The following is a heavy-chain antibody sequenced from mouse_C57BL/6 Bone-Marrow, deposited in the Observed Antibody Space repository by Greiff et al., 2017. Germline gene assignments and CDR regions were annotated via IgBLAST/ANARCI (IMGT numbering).Heavy chain of an antibody. J-gene: IGHJ2*01. D-gene: IGHD2-5*01. V-gene: IGHV1-42*01. CDR2: INPSTGGT. CDR1: GYSFTGYY. Sequence: LVESGPELVKPGASVKISCKASGYSFTGYYMNWVKQSPEKSLEWIGEINPSTGGTTYNQKFKAKATLTVDKSSSTAYMQLKSLTSEDSAVYYCARGNSNYPYYFDYWGQGTTLTVSS. CDR3: ARGNSNYPYYFDY.